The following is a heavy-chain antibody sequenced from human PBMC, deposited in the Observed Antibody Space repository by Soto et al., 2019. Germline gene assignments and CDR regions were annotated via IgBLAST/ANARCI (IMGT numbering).Heavy chain of an antibody. CDR3: ARDNILGILYGGMDV. D-gene: IGHD3-3*01. Sequence: SETLSLTCTVFGGSISSGYYYWSWIRQPPGKGLEWIGYIYYSGSTYYNPSLKSRVTISVDTSKNQFSLKLSSVTAADTAVYYCARDNILGILYGGMDVWGQGTTVTVSS. V-gene: IGHV4-30-4*01. CDR1: GGSISSGYYY. CDR2: IYYSGST. J-gene: IGHJ6*02.